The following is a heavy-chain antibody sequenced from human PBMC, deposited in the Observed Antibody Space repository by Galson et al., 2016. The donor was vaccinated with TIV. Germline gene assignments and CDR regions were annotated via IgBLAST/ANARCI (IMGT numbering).Heavy chain of an antibody. V-gene: IGHV1-2*06. CDR3: AQAYYYDSSAYYFAS. D-gene: IGHD3-22*01. CDR1: GYTFIGYY. Sequence: SVKVSCKASGYTFIGYYIHWVRQAPGQGLEWVGRINPNSGAANYAQNSQGRVTMTSDTSISTASLELSRLRSDDTAVYYCAQAYYYDSSAYYFASWGQGTLVTVSS. J-gene: IGHJ4*02. CDR2: INPNSGAA.